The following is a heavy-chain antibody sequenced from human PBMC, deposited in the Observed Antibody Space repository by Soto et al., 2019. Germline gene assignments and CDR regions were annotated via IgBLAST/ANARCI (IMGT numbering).Heavy chain of an antibody. D-gene: IGHD3-9*01. V-gene: IGHV4-39*01. Sequence: TLSLTCTVSGGSISSSSYYWGWIRQPPGKGLEWIGSIYYSGSTYYNPSLKPRVTISVYTSKTQFSLKLSSVTAPPTSVYYCPTLRRRPLXATLTGYHIFPMDYWRQRSLVTVSS. CDR3: PTLRRRPLXATLTGYHIFPMDY. J-gene: IGHJ4*02. CDR2: IYYSGST. CDR1: GGSISSSSYY.